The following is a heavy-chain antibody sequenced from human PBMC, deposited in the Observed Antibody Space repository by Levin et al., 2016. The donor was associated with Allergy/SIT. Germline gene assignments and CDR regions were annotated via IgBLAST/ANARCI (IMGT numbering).Heavy chain of an antibody. D-gene: IGHD1-7*01. Sequence: WVRQAPGQGLEWMGYMNPNSDNTGYAQRFQGRVTMTWDTSISTAYMELSSLRSEDTAVYYCARVGFEPTGITVTTDYYYYGLDVWGQGTTVTVSS. CDR3: ARVGFEPTGITVTTDYYYYGLDV. J-gene: IGHJ6*02. CDR2: MNPNSDNT. V-gene: IGHV1-8*01.